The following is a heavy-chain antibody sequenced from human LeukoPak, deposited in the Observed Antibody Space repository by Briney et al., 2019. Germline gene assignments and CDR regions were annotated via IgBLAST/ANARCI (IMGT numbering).Heavy chain of an antibody. J-gene: IGHJ6*02. CDR2: MWYDESKE. CDR1: GFTFSNYG. Sequence: QPGQSLRLSCAASGFTFSNYGMHWVRQAPGKGLEWVAVMWYDESKEYSGDFVKGRFTISRDKSKNTLYLQMNSLKVEDTAVYYCARDPYYGSGKYYHGTDLWGQGTTVTVSS. V-gene: IGHV3-33*01. CDR3: ARDPYYGSGKYYHGTDL. D-gene: IGHD3-10*01.